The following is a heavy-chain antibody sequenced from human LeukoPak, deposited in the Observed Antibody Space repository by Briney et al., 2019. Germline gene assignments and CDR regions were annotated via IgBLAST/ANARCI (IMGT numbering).Heavy chain of an antibody. CDR3: ARIDIAVASAFILDAFGI. CDR1: GFSFSDYG. D-gene: IGHD2-2*01. CDR2: IRYDVTNK. V-gene: IGHV3-30*02. Sequence: GGSLRLSCATSGFSFSDYGLHWVRQAPGKGLEWVTYIRYDVTNKYYADSVKGRFTVSRDNSKNTLYLQMNSLRAEDTAVYYCARIDIAVASAFILDAFGIWGQGTMVTVSS. J-gene: IGHJ3*02.